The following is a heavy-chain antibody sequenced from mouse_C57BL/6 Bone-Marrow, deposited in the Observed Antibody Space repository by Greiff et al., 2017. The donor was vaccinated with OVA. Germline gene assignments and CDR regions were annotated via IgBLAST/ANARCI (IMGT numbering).Heavy chain of an antibody. CDR3: AKLHYEYDCYAMDY. Sequence: EVQLVESGGGLVKPGGSLKLSCAASGFTFSDYGMHWVRQAPEKGLEWVAYISSGSSTIYYADTVKGRFTISRDNAKNTLFLQMTSLRSEDTAMYYCAKLHYEYDCYAMDYWGQGTSVTVSS. D-gene: IGHD2-4*01. CDR2: ISSGSSTI. V-gene: IGHV5-17*01. CDR1: GFTFSDYG. J-gene: IGHJ4*01.